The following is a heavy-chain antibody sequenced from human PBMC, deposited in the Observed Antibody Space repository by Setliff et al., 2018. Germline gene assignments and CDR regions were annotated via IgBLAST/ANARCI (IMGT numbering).Heavy chain of an antibody. Sequence: PSETLSLTCTVSGGSISDNSYYWGWIRQPPGKGLEWIGYFYHSGSMNYSPSLKGRVTMSVDTSNNQLSLKLTSVSAADTAVYYCARAYYYASGNSHNYYMDVWGKGTAVTVSS. V-gene: IGHV4-61*05. J-gene: IGHJ6*03. D-gene: IGHD3-10*01. CDR1: GGSISDNSYY. CDR2: FYHSGSM. CDR3: ARAYYYASGNSHNYYMDV.